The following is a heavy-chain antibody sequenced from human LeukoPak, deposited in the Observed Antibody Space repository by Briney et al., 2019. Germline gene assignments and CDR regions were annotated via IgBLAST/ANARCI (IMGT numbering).Heavy chain of an antibody. CDR2: INPNSGGT. J-gene: IGHJ5*02. D-gene: IGHD2-15*01. Sequence: ASVKVSCKASGYTFTGYYMHWVRQAPGQGLEWMGWINPNSGGTNYAQKFQGRVTMTRDTSISTAYMELSRLRSDDTAVYYCARPKYCSGGSCYSGDWFDPWGQGTLVTVSS. V-gene: IGHV1-2*02. CDR1: GYTFTGYY. CDR3: ARPKYCSGGSCYSGDWFDP.